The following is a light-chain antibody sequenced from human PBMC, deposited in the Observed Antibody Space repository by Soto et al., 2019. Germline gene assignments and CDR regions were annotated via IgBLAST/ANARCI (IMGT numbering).Light chain of an antibody. CDR3: QHYDTFSWT. V-gene: IGKV1-5*01. CDR2: GAS. J-gene: IGKJ1*01. CDR1: EDIDTS. Sequence: DIKMTQSPSTLSVSLGDRITITGRASEDIDTSLAWFQQRRGKAPKVLIAGASGLMNGVPSTFSGSGSGTEFALTISSVQPDDFATYFCQHYDTFSWTFGQGTKVDIK.